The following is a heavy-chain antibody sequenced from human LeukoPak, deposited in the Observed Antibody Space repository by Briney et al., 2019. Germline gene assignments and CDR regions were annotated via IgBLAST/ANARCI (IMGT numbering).Heavy chain of an antibody. Sequence: PSETLSLTCTVSGGSISSYYWGWIRQPPGKGLEWIGSIYYSGSTYYNPSLKSRVTISVDTSKNQFSLKLSSVTAADTAVYYCARVKYSSGWYGYYYMDVWGKGTTVTISS. CDR2: IYYSGST. CDR1: GGSISSYY. CDR3: ARVKYSSGWYGYYYMDV. V-gene: IGHV4-39*01. D-gene: IGHD6-19*01. J-gene: IGHJ6*03.